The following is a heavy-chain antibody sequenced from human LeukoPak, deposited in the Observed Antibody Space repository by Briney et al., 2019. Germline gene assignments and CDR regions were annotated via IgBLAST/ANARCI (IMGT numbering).Heavy chain of an antibody. V-gene: IGHV4-34*01. CDR2: INHRGST. CDR1: GGSFSGYY. CDR3: ARETSQKGAHYMDV. J-gene: IGHJ6*03. Sequence: SETLSLTCAVYGGSFSGYYWKWVRQPPGKGLEWIGKINHRGSTNYNPSLKSRVTISVDTSKNQFSLKLSSVTAADTAVYYCARETSQKGAHYMDVWGKGTTVTISS. D-gene: IGHD3-16*01.